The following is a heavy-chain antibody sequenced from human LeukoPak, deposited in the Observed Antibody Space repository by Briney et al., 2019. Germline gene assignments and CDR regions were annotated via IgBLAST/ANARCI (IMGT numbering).Heavy chain of an antibody. Sequence: PGGSLRLSCAASGFTFSDYYMSWIRQAPGKGLEWVSAISGSGGSTYYADSVKGRFTISRDNSKNTLYLQMNSLRAEDTAVYYCAKEEEIVVVPAANGYWGQGTLVTVSS. V-gene: IGHV3-23*01. J-gene: IGHJ4*02. CDR3: AKEEEIVVVPAANGY. D-gene: IGHD2-2*01. CDR2: ISGSGGST. CDR1: GFTFSDYY.